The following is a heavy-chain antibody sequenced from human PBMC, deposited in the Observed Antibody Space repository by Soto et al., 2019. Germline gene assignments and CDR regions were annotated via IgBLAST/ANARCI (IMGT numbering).Heavy chain of an antibody. CDR1: GYTLSNYG. CDR2: SSTYNGNT. D-gene: IGHD3-3*01. V-gene: IGHV1-18*01. J-gene: IGHJ6*03. CDR3: VRDHHDFSSDYHYYHTDV. Sequence: QAQLVQSGAEMKKPGASVKVSCKASGYTLSNYGISWVRQAPGQGLEWMGWSSTYNGNTKYAKKFQGRVTMTTDTSTSTAYMELRSLRSDDTAVYYCVRDHHDFSSDYHYYHTDVWGKGITVTVSS.